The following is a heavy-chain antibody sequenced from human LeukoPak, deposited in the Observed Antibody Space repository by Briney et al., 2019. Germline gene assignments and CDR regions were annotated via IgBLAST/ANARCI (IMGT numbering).Heavy chain of an antibody. J-gene: IGHJ4*02. V-gene: IGHV3-23*01. Sequence: GSLRLSCAASGFTFSNYAMSWVRQAPGKGLEGVSGISGSGGDTYYADSVKGRFTISRDNSKNTLYLQMNCLRAEDTAVYYCAKDRSCTNNICHGDFDYWGQGTLVTVSS. D-gene: IGHD2-8*01. CDR2: ISGSGGDT. CDR1: GFTFSNYA. CDR3: AKDRSCTNNICHGDFDY.